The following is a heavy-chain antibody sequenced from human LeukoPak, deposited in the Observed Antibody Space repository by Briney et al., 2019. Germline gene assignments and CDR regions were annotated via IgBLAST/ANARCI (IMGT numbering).Heavy chain of an antibody. CDR2: IIPIFGTA. CDR3: ARDVLRFSSRLYNWFDP. CDR1: GGTFSSYA. Sequence: GASVKVSCKASGGTFSSYAISWVRQAPGQGLEWLGGIIPIFGTANYAQKFQGRVTITADESTSTAYMELSSLRSEDTAVYYCARDVLRFSSRLYNWFDPWGQGTLVTVSS. D-gene: IGHD3-3*01. J-gene: IGHJ5*02. V-gene: IGHV1-69*13.